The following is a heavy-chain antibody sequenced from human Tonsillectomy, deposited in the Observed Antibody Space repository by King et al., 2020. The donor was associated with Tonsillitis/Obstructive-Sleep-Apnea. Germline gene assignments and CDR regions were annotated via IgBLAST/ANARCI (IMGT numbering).Heavy chain of an antibody. Sequence: VQLVQSGAEVKKPGASVKVSCKASGYTFTTYGISWVRQAPGQGLEWMGWISAYNGDTNYAQKLQDRVTMTTDTSTSTAYMEVRSLRSDDTAVYYCARDSRGHYYDTSVYYTFEYWGQGTLVTVSS. CDR3: ARDSRGHYYDTSVYYTFEY. D-gene: IGHD3-22*01. CDR1: GYTFTTYG. J-gene: IGHJ4*02. CDR2: ISAYNGDT. V-gene: IGHV1-18*01.